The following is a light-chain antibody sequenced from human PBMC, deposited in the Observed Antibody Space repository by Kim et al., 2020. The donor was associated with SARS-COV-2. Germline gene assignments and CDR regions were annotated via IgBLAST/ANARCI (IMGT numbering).Light chain of an antibody. Sequence: VTISCTGSDSNIGAGYDVHLYRQLPGPAPELLISSYVNCPSGFPDRFSCSQSGPSASLAIIGLQPEDGADYYCQSFDTSLGGSVFGGGTQLTVL. J-gene: IGLJ3*02. CDR2: SYV. CDR1: DSNIGAGYD. CDR3: QSFDTSLGGSV. V-gene: IGLV1-40*01.